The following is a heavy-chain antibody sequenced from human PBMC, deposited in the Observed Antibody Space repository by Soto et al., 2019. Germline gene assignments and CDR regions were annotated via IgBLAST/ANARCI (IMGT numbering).Heavy chain of an antibody. D-gene: IGHD3-10*01. CDR1: GYTFTGYY. CDR2: INPNSGGT. V-gene: IGHV1-2*04. CDR3: ARFLVRGVSSLLISYYYYGMDV. J-gene: IGHJ6*02. Sequence: ASVKVSCKASGYTFTGYYMHWVRQAPGQGLEWKGWINPNSGGTNYAQKFQSWVTMTRDTSISTAYMELCRLRSDDTAVYYCARFLVRGVSSLLISYYYYGMDVWGQGTTVTVSS.